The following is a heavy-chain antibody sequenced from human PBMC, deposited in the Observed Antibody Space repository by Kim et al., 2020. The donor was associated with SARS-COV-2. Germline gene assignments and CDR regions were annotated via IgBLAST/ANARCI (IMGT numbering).Heavy chain of an antibody. V-gene: IGHV3-7*01. Sequence: DGGEKYYVDPVKGRFTISRDNAKNSLYLQMNSLRADDTAVYYCAALYGIDVWGQGTTVIVSS. J-gene: IGHJ6*02. CDR2: DGGEK. CDR3: AALYGIDV.